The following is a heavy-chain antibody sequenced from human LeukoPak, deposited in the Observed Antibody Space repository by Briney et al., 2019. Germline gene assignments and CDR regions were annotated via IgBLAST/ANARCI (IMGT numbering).Heavy chain of an antibody. J-gene: IGHJ4*02. Sequence: GGSLRLSCAASGFTFSSYWMSWVRQAPGKGLEWVANIKQDGSEKYYVDSVKGRFTISRDNAKNSLYLQMNSLRAEDTAVYYCARGSNELWFGELLPYWGQGTLVTVSS. CDR3: ARGSNELWFGELLPY. CDR1: GFTFSSYW. D-gene: IGHD3-10*01. CDR2: IKQDGSEK. V-gene: IGHV3-7*01.